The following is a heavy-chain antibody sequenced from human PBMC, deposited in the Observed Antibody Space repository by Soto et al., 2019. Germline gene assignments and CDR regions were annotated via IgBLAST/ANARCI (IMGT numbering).Heavy chain of an antibody. Sequence: ASVKVSCKASGGTFSSYAISWVRQAPGQGLEWMGGISPINGTANYAQKLQGRVTMTTDTSTSTAYMELRSLRSDDTPVYYCARSDDYGDYAWFDPWGQGTLVTVSS. CDR2: ISPINGTA. J-gene: IGHJ5*02. CDR3: ARSDDYGDYAWFDP. CDR1: GGTFSSYA. D-gene: IGHD4-17*01. V-gene: IGHV1-69*05.